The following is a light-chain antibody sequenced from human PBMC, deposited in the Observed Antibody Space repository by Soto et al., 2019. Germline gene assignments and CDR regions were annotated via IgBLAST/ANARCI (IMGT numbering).Light chain of an antibody. CDR3: QSYDSSLSGSSV. V-gene: IGLV2-18*02. J-gene: IGLJ1*01. CDR2: EVS. CDR1: SSDVGSYNR. Sequence: QSVLTQPPSVSGSPGQSVTISCTGTSSDVGSYNRVSWYQQSPGTAPKLMIYEVSNRPSGVPDRFSGSKSGTSASLAITGLQAEDEADYYCQSYDSSLSGSSVFGTGTKVTVL.